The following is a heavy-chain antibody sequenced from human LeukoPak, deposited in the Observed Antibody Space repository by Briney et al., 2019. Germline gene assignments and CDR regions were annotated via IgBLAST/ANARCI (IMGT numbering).Heavy chain of an antibody. J-gene: IGHJ6*02. Sequence: PSETLSLTCAVSGGSISSGDYSWSWIRQPPGKGLEWIGYIYHSGSTYYNPSLKSRVTISVDRSKNQFSLKLSSVTAADTAVYYCARARGYCSSTSCQLYGMDVWGQGTTVTVSS. V-gene: IGHV4-30-2*01. CDR3: ARARGYCSSTSCQLYGMDV. D-gene: IGHD2-2*01. CDR1: GGSISSGDYS. CDR2: IYHSGST.